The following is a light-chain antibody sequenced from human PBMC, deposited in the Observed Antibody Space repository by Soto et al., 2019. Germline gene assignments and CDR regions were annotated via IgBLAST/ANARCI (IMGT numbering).Light chain of an antibody. CDR3: QQYNNWPLYT. V-gene: IGKV3-15*01. J-gene: IGKJ2*01. Sequence: EIVMTQSPATLSVSPGERATLSCRASQSVSSNLAWYQQNPGQAPRLLIYGASTRATGIPARFSGSGSGTEFTLTISSLHSEDFAFYYCQQYNNWPLYTFGQGTKLEIK. CDR1: QSVSSN. CDR2: GAS.